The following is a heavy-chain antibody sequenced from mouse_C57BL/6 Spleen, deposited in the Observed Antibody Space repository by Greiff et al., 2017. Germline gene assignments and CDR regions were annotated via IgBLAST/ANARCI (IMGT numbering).Heavy chain of an antibody. D-gene: IGHD1-1*01. CDR3: TVYYYGTPFAY. CDR1: GFTFSDAW. J-gene: IGHJ3*01. V-gene: IGHV6-6*01. Sequence: EVQVVESGGGLVQPGGSMKLSCAASGFTFSDAWMDWVRQSPEQGLEWVAEIRNKANNHATYYAVSVKGRFTISTDDSNRSVYLQMNSLRAEDTGIYYCTVYYYGTPFAYWGQGTLVTVSA. CDR2: IRNKANNHAT.